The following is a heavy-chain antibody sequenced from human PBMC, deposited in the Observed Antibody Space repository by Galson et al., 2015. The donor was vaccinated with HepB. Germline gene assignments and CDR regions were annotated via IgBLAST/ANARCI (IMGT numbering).Heavy chain of an antibody. V-gene: IGHV1-24*01. CDR2: FDPEDGET. CDR1: GYTLTELS. D-gene: IGHD3-22*01. Sequence: CTVSGYTLTELSMHWVRQAPGKGLEWMGGFDPEDGETIYAQKFQGRVTMTEDTSTDTAYMELSSLRSEDTAVYYCATLAPYDSSGYLYYFDYWGQGTLVTVSS. J-gene: IGHJ4*02. CDR3: ATLAPYDSSGYLYYFDY.